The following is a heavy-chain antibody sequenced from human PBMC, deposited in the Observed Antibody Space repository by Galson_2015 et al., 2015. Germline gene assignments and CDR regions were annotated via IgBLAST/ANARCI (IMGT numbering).Heavy chain of an antibody. Sequence: SETLSLTCTVSGGSISGPYWGWIRQPPGEGLEWIAYIHYTGSTCYNPSLKSRVTVSVDTSKNQISLNLISVTAADTAVYSCARYGAATPTVSTGGLDLWGRGTLVTVSS. V-gene: IGHV4-59*11. CDR1: GGSISGPY. D-gene: IGHD4-17*01. J-gene: IGHJ2*01. CDR3: ARYGAATPTVSTGGLDL. CDR2: IHYTGST.